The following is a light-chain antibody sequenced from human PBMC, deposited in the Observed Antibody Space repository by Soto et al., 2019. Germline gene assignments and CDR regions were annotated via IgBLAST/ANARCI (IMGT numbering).Light chain of an antibody. Sequence: DLPLTKSPTTVPASVVDRTTITCRASQSLNRWLAWYQQKPGKAPKLLIYDASSLETEVPSRFSGSGSGTEFTLTISSLQPDDFATYYCQQYNSYFWTFGQGTKVDI. CDR3: QQYNSYFWT. V-gene: IGKV1-5*01. CDR2: DAS. CDR1: QSLNRW. J-gene: IGKJ1*01.